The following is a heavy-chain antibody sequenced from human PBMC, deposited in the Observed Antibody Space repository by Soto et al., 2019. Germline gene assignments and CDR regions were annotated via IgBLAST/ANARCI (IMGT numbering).Heavy chain of an antibody. Sequence: PGGSLRLSCAAYVFSFRGYSMNWVRQAPGKGLEWVAVIDGSGTTTYYRDSVKGRFTIFRDNSKNTVYLQMNSLRAEDTAVYYCASPGALGYYYGMDVWGQGTTVTVS. V-gene: IGHV3-23*01. CDR3: ASPGALGYYYGMDV. CDR2: IDGSGTTT. CDR1: VFSFRGYS. D-gene: IGHD3-16*01. J-gene: IGHJ6*02.